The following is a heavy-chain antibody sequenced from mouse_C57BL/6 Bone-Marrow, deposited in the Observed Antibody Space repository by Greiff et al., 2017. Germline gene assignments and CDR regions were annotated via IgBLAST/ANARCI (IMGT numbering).Heavy chain of an antibody. CDR2: LDPENGDT. CDR1: GFNIKDDY. J-gene: IGHJ3*01. Sequence: EVQLQQSGAELVRPGASVKLSCTASGFNIKDDYMHWVKQRPEQGLEWIGWLDPENGDTEYASKFQGKANITADTSSNTAYLQLSSLTSEDTAVYYCTTLLHGSSSEGFAYWGQGTLVTVSA. V-gene: IGHV14-4*01. D-gene: IGHD1-1*01. CDR3: TTLLHGSSSEGFAY.